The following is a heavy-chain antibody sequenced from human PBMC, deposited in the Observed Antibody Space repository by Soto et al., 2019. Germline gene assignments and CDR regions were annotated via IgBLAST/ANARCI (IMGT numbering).Heavy chain of an antibody. V-gene: IGHV1-2*02. CDR2: INPNSGGT. J-gene: IGHJ3*01. Sequence: ASVKVSCKASGYTFTGQYMHWVRQAPGQGLEWMGWINPNSGGTKYAQKFQGRVTMTRDTSCSTAHMELTRLMSDDTAIYYCTRVSLAHDAFDVWGQGTMVTVSS. CDR1: GYTFTGQY. CDR3: TRVSLAHDAFDV.